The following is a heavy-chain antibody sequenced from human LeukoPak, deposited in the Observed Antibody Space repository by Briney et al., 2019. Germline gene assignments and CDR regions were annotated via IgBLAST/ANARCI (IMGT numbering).Heavy chain of an antibody. CDR3: AKTEVSSGWHSLDY. D-gene: IGHD6-19*01. CDR2: IRYDGSNK. V-gene: IGHV3-30*02. CDR1: GFTFSSYG. J-gene: IGHJ4*02. Sequence: PGGSLRLSCAASGFTFSSYGMHWVRQAPGKGLEWVAFIRYDGSNKYYADSVKGRFTISRDNSKNTLYLQMNSLRAEDTAVYYCAKTEVSSGWHSLDYWGQGTLVTVSS.